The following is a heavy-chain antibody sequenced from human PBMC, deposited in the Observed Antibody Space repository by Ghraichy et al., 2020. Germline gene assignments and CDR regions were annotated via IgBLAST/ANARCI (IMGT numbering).Heavy chain of an antibody. J-gene: IGHJ6*03. Sequence: GGSLSLSCAASGFTFSSYAMHWVRQAPGKGLEWVAVISYDGSNKYYADSVKGRFTISRDNSKNTLYLQMNSLRAEDTAVYYCAREESNYYYYYYMDVWGKGTTVTVSS. CDR2: ISYDGSNK. V-gene: IGHV3-30-3*01. CDR1: GFTFSSYA. D-gene: IGHD4-11*01. CDR3: AREESNYYYYYYMDV.